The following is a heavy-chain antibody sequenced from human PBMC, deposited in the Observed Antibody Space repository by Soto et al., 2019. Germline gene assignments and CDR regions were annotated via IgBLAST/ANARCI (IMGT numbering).Heavy chain of an antibody. CDR3: ARQGFGQLHGLVDV. D-gene: IGHD3-10*01. V-gene: IGHV4-59*08. J-gene: IGHJ6*02. CDR2: IHHSGST. Sequence: QVQLQESGPGLVKPSETLSLTCSVSGGSITSHYCSWFRQPPGKGLEWIGYIHHSGSTSYYNPSLKSRVAMSVATSKNQFSLQVSSVTAADTALYYCARQGFGQLHGLVDVWGPGTTVTVSS. CDR1: GGSITSHY.